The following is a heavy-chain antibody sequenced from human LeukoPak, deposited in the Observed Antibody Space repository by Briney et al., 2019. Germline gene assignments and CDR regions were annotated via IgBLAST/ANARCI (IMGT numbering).Heavy chain of an antibody. CDR3: AKGNHYYGSGSYSSFDY. J-gene: IGHJ4*02. CDR2: FSGSGGST. Sequence: PGGSLRLSCAASGFTFGSYAMSWVRQAPGKGLEWVSAFSGSGGSTYYADSVKGRFTISRDNSKNTLYLQLNSLRAEDTAVYYCAKGNHYYGSGSYSSFDYWGQGTLVTVSS. CDR1: GFTFGSYA. D-gene: IGHD3-10*01. V-gene: IGHV3-23*01.